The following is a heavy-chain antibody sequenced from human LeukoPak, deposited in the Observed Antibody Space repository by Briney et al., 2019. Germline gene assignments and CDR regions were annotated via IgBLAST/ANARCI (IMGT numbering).Heavy chain of an antibody. CDR3: ARSLAAAGPYYYYYYMDV. V-gene: IGHV3-53*01. Sequence: GGSLRLSCAASGFTVSSNYMSWVRQAPGKGLEGVSVIYSGGSTYYADSVKGRFTISRDNSKNTLYLRMNSLRAEDTAVYYCARSLAAAGPYYYYYYMDVWGKGTTVTVSS. CDR1: GFTVSSNY. D-gene: IGHD6-13*01. CDR2: IYSGGST. J-gene: IGHJ6*03.